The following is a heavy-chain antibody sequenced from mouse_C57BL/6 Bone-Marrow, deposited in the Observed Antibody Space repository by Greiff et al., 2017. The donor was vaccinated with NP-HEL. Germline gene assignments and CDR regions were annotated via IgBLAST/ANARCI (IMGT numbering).Heavy chain of an antibody. J-gene: IGHJ4*01. D-gene: IGHD2-2*01. CDR1: GFTFSSYA. CDR3: LWLRREDYYAMDY. Sequence: DVHLVESGEGLVKPGGSLKLSCAASGFTFSSYAMSWVRQTPEKRLEWVAYISSGGDYIYYADTVKGRFTISRDNARNTLYLQMSSLKSEDTAMYYCLWLRREDYYAMDYWGQGTSVTVSS. CDR2: ISSGGDYI. V-gene: IGHV5-9-1*02.